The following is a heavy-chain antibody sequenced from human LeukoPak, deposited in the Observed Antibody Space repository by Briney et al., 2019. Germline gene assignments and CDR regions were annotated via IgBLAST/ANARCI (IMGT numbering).Heavy chain of an antibody. D-gene: IGHD3-22*01. J-gene: IGHJ4*02. CDR1: GFTFSSYA. CDR2: ISGSGGST. V-gene: IGHV3-23*01. Sequence: PGGSLRLSCAASGFTFSSYAMSWVRQAPGKGLEWVSAISGSGGSTYYADSVNGRFTISRDNSKNTLYLQMNSLRAEDTAVYYCAKGNYYYDSSVLDYWGQGTLVTVSS. CDR3: AKGNYYYDSSVLDY.